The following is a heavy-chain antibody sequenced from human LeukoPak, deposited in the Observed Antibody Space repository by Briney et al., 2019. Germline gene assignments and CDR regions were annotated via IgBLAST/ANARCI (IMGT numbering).Heavy chain of an antibody. CDR2: IYYSGST. CDR1: GGSISSSSYY. D-gene: IGHD2-15*01. Sequence: SETLSLTCTVSGGSISSSSYYWGWIRQPPGKGLEWIGSIYYSGSTNYNPSLKSRVTISVDTSKNQFSLKLSSVTAADTAVYYCARGSHYYYYMDVWGKGTTVTVSS. J-gene: IGHJ6*03. CDR3: ARGSHYYYYMDV. V-gene: IGHV4-39*07.